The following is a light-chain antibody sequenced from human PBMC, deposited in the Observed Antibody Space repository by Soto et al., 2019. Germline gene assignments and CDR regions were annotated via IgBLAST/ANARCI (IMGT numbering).Light chain of an antibody. V-gene: IGKV3-11*01. CDR3: QQRSNWPSPI. CDR1: QSVSSY. J-gene: IGKJ4*01. Sequence: EIVLTQSPAPLSLSPGERATLSCRASQSVSSYLAWYQQKPGQAPRLLIYDASNRATGIPARFSGSWSGTDFSLTISSLEPEDFGVYYGQQRSNWPSPIFGGGTKVEIK. CDR2: DAS.